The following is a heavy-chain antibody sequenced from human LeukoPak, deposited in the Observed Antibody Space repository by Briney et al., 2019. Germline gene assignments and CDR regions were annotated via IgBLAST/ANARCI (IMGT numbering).Heavy chain of an antibody. CDR3: ARVPRRLWFGEFQYYFDY. V-gene: IGHV3-21*01. D-gene: IGHD3-10*01. CDR2: ISSSSSYI. J-gene: IGHJ4*02. Sequence: PGGSLRLSCAASGFTFSSYSMNWVRQAPGKGLEWVSSISSSSSYIYYADSVKGRFTISRDNAKDSLYLQMNSLRAEDTAVYYCARVPRRLWFGEFQYYFDYWGQGTLVTVSS. CDR1: GFTFSSYS.